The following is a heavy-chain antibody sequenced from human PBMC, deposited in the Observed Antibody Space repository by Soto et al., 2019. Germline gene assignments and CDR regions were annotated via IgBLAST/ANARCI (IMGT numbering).Heavy chain of an antibody. CDR3: ARDGSYDSSGYYYYYGMDV. J-gene: IGHJ6*02. CDR2: TYYRSKWYN. Sequence: SETLSLTCAISGDSVSSNSAAWNWIRQSPSRGLEWLGRTYYRSKWYNDYAVSVKSRITINPDTSKNQFSLQLNSVTPEDTAVYYCARDGSYDSSGYYYYYGMDVWGQGTTVTVSS. CDR1: GDSVSSNSAA. D-gene: IGHD3-22*01. V-gene: IGHV6-1*01.